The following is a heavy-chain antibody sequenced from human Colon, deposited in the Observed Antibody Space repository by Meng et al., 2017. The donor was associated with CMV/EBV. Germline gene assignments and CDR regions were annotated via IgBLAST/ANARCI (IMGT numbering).Heavy chain of an antibody. Sequence: GESLKISCAASGFRVSQNYISWVRQRPGKGLEWLSVIYDTGTGYYADSVKGRFTVSRDESKNTVFLQMNNLRVEDTAVYYCARNRLECGGDCYFADSWGQGTLVTVSS. V-gene: IGHV3-66*01. CDR2: IYDTGTG. CDR1: GFRVSQNY. D-gene: IGHD2-21*02. CDR3: ARNRLECGGDCYFADS. J-gene: IGHJ5*02.